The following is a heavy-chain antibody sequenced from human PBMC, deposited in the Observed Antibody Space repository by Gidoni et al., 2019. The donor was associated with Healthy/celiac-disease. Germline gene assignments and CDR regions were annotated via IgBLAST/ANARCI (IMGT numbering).Heavy chain of an antibody. V-gene: IGHV4-39*01. Sequence: QLQLQESGPGLVKPSETLSLTCTVPGGSISSSSYYWGWIRQPPGKGLEWIGSIYYSGSTYYNPSLKSRVTISVDTSKNQFSLKLSSVTAADTAVYYCARLDYDILTGYYVWGQGTLVTVSS. CDR1: GGSISSSSYY. D-gene: IGHD3-9*01. CDR2: IYYSGST. J-gene: IGHJ4*02. CDR3: ARLDYDILTGYYV.